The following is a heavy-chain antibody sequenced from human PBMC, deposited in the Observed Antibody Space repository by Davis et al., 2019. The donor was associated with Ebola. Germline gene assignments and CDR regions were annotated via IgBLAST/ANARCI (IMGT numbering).Heavy chain of an antibody. Sequence: GGSLRLSCAASGFTFSSYAMHWVRQAPGKGLEWVAVISYDGSNKYYADSVKGRFTISRDNSKNTLYLQMNSLRAEDTAVYYCARVGGDFWSGPDYYYYYGMDVWGQGTTVTVSS. V-gene: IGHV3-30-3*01. CDR1: GFTFSSYA. D-gene: IGHD3-3*01. J-gene: IGHJ6*02. CDR2: ISYDGSNK. CDR3: ARVGGDFWSGPDYYYYYGMDV.